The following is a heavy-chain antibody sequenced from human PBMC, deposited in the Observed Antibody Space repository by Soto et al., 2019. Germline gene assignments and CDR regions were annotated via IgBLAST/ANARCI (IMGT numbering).Heavy chain of an antibody. J-gene: IGHJ4*02. D-gene: IGHD3-10*01. CDR1: GGSINSGSYY. V-gene: IGHV4-31*03. Sequence: QVQLQESGPGLVKPSQTLSLTCTVTGGSINSGSYYWSWIRQHPGKGLEWIGNINYDGSTYYIPSLKSRVLMSVDASQNQLFLKLTSVTDADTAIYYCAKDRLMGQYFGSWGEGTLVTVSS. CDR3: AKDRLMGQYFGS. CDR2: INYDGST.